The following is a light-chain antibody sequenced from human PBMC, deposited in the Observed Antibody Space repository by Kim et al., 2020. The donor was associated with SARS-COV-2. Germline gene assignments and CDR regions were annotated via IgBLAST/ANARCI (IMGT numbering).Light chain of an antibody. CDR3: KSRDSSGNVV. J-gene: IGLJ2*01. CDR1: SLRIYY. CDR2: GKN. V-gene: IGLV3-19*01. Sequence: SSELTQDPAVSVALGQTVRITCQGDSLRIYYASWYQQKPGQAPVLVIYGKNNRPSGIPDRFSGSSSGNTASLTITGAQADDESDYYCKSRDSSGNVVFGGDTKVTVL.